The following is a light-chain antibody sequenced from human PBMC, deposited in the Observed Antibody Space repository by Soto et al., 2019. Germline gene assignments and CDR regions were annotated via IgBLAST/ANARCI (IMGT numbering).Light chain of an antibody. J-gene: IGKJ1*01. CDR1: QSVSKN. V-gene: IGKV3-15*01. Sequence: EIVMTQSPATLSVSPGERATLSCRAIQSVSKNVAWYQQKPGQAPRLLLYDASSRATGIPARFSGSGSGTEFTLSISSLQSEDFAVYFCQQFDNWPATFGQGTKVEIK. CDR3: QQFDNWPAT. CDR2: DAS.